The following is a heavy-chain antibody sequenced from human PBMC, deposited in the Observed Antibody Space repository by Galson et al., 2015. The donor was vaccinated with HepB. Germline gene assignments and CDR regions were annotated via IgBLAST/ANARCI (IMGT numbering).Heavy chain of an antibody. CDR1: GFTFSDYY. Sequence: SLRLSCAASGFTFSDYYMSWIRQAPGKGLEWISYISSSAVYTNYADSVKGRFTISRDNARNSLFLQINSLRAEDTAVYYCARVADADYGDHSHFDYWGQGTLVTVSS. CDR3: ARVADADYGDHSHFDY. D-gene: IGHD4-17*01. V-gene: IGHV3-11*06. J-gene: IGHJ4*02. CDR2: ISSSAVYT.